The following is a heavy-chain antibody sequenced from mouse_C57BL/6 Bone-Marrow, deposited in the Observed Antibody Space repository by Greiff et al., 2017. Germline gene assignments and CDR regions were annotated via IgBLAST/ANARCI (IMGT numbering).Heavy chain of an antibody. J-gene: IGHJ3*01. CDR1: GYTFTSYW. V-gene: IGHV1-7*01. Sequence: VQRVESGAELAKPGASVTLSCKASGYTFTSYWMHWVKQRPGQGLEWIGYINPSSGYTKYTQKLKDKATWTADNSSSTAYMQLSILTYEDSAVYYCARSWALIADWGEETLVTVSA. CDR3: ARSWALIAD. D-gene: IGHD1-2*01. CDR2: INPSSGYT.